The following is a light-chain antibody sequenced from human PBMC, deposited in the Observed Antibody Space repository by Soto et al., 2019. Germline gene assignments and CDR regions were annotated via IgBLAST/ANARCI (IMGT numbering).Light chain of an antibody. CDR1: NIGSKG. CDR3: QVWDSSSDLV. J-gene: IGLJ1*01. V-gene: IGLV3-21*04. CDR2: YDS. Sequence: SYELTQPPSVSVAPGKTARITCGGNNIGSKGVHWYQQKPGQAPVLVIYYDSDRPSGIPERFSGSNSGNTATLTISRVEAGDEADYYCQVWDSSSDLVFGTGTKLTVL.